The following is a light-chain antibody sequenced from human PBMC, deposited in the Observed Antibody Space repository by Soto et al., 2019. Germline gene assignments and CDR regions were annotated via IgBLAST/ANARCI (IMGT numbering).Light chain of an antibody. J-gene: IGKJ1*01. CDR2: AAS. V-gene: IGKV1-9*01. CDR1: QGINSH. CDR3: LQHDDFPWT. Sequence: DSQMTQAPTTRCASVGDRVPITCRASQGINSHLAWYQQEPGKAPKLLIYAASTLQNGVPSRFSGSGSGTEFTLTISSLQPEDFETYYCLQHDDFPWTFGQAT.